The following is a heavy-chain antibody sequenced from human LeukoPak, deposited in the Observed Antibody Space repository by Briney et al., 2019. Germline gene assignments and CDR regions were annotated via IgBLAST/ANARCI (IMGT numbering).Heavy chain of an antibody. CDR2: INSDGSST. Sequence: GGSLRLSCAASGFTFSSYWMHWVRQAPGKGLVWVSRINSDGSSTSYADSVKGRFTISRDNAKNTLYLQMNSLRAEDTAVYYCAKDRCSNGIGCYYYYMDVWGKGTTVTISS. V-gene: IGHV3-74*01. D-gene: IGHD2-8*01. J-gene: IGHJ6*03. CDR1: GFTFSSYW. CDR3: AKDRCSNGIGCYYYYMDV.